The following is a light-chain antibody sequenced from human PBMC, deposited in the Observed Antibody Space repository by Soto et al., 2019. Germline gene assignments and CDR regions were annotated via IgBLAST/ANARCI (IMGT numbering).Light chain of an antibody. J-gene: IGLJ2*01. Sequence: QSVLTQPPSASGTPGQRVTFSCSGSRYNIGRNYVYWYQQLPGTAPKLLVYRNNQRPSGVPDRFSGSKSGTSASLAISGLRSEDEADYYCEAWDDSLSGVVFGGGTKLTVL. CDR2: RNN. CDR3: EAWDDSLSGVV. V-gene: IGLV1-47*01. CDR1: RYNIGRNY.